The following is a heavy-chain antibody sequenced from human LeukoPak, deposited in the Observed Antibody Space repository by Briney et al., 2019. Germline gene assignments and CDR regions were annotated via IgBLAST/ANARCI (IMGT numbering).Heavy chain of an antibody. CDR1: GGTFSSYA. J-gene: IGHJ6*03. D-gene: IGHD5-18*01. Sequence: SVKVSCKASGGTFSSYAISWVRQALGQGLEWMGGIIPIFGTANYAQKFQGRVTITADESTSTAYMELSSLRSEDTAVYYCARSGDTASWGYYCYYYMDVWGKGTTVTVSS. CDR2: IIPIFGTA. V-gene: IGHV1-69*13. CDR3: ARSGDTASWGYYCYYYMDV.